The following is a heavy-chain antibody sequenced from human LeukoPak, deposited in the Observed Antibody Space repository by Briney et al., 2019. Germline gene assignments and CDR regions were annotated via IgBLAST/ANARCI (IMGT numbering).Heavy chain of an antibody. CDR2: IKQDGSEK. D-gene: IGHD3-10*01. Sequence: PGGSLRLSCAASGFTFSSYWMSWVRQAPGKGLEWVANIKQDGSEKYYADSVKGRFTISRDNAKNSLYLQMNSLRAEDTALYYCAKGPPHVWFGTSYFDYWGQGTLVTVSS. CDR3: AKGPPHVWFGTSYFDY. CDR1: GFTFSSYW. V-gene: IGHV3-7*03. J-gene: IGHJ4*02.